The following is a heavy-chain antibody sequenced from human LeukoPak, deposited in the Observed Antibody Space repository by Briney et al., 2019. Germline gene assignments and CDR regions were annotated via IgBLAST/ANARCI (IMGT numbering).Heavy chain of an antibody. J-gene: IGHJ3*02. CDR1: GYTFTGYY. V-gene: IGHV1-2*02. CDR3: ARLYYDFWSCYYRSPDAFDI. Sequence: ASVKVSCKASGYTFTGYYMHWVRQAPGQGLEWMGWINPNSGGTNNAQKFQGRVTMTRDTSISTAYMELSRLRSDDTAVYYCARLYYDFWSCYYRSPDAFDIWGQGTMVTVSS. CDR2: INPNSGGT. D-gene: IGHD3-3*01.